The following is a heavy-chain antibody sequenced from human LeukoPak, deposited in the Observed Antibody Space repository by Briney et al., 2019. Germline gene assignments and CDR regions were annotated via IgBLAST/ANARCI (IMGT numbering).Heavy chain of an antibody. V-gene: IGHV1-18*01. CDR1: GYTFTSYG. J-gene: IGHJ4*02. Sequence: ASVTVSCKASGYTFTSYGISWVRQAPGQGREGMGWISAYNGNTNYARKLQGRVTMTTDTSTSTAYMELRSLRSGDTAVYYCASSLADTYYDFWSGYRRSLQFDYWGQGTLVTVSS. CDR3: ASSLADTYYDFWSGYRRSLQFDY. D-gene: IGHD3-3*01. CDR2: ISAYNGNT.